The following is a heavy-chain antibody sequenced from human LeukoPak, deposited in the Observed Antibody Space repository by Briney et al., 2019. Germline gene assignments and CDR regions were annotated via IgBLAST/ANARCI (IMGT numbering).Heavy chain of an antibody. Sequence: KPSETLSLTCIVSGVSIRSDTYYWGWIRQPPGKGLEWIGNYHNGNSYYNPSLKSRVTISEDTSGKQFSLRVTSVTAADTAVYYCARLWDSTGLYFYYYMDVWGEGTTVTVSS. D-gene: IGHD6-25*01. V-gene: IGHV4-39*01. CDR2: YHNGNS. CDR1: GVSIRSDTYY. CDR3: ARLWDSTGLYFYYYMDV. J-gene: IGHJ6*03.